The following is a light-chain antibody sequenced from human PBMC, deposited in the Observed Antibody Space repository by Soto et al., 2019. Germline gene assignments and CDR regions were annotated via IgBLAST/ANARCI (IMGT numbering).Light chain of an antibody. CDR2: GAS. CDR1: QSVDSAF. CDR3: QQYASSLT. J-gene: IGKJ1*01. Sequence: EIVLTQSPGSLSLSLGERATLSCRASQSVDSAFFAWYQQKPGQPPRLLMYGASRRATGIPNRFSGSGSGTDFTLTISRLEPEDFAVYYCQQYASSLTFGQGTKVEI. V-gene: IGKV3-20*01.